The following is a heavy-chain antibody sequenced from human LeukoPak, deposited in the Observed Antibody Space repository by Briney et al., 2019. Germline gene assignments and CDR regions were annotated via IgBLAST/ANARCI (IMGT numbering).Heavy chain of an antibody. D-gene: IGHD3-10*01. J-gene: IGHJ6*02. CDR3: ARSLGSGSPDPDV. V-gene: IGHV1-69*13. Sequence: SMKVSCKASGGTFSSYAISWVRQAPGQGLEWMGGIIPIFGTANYAQKFQGRVTITADESTSTAYMELSSLRSEDTAVYYCARSLGSGSPDPDVWGQGTTVTVSS. CDR1: GGTFSSYA. CDR2: IIPIFGTA.